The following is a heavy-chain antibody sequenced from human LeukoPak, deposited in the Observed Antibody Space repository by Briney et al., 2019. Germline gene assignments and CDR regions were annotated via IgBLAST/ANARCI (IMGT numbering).Heavy chain of an antibody. V-gene: IGHV3-15*01. J-gene: IGHJ4*02. Sequence: GGSLTLSCAASGFTFSNAWMTWVRQAPGKGLEWVGRIKSETDGGTADYAAPVKGRFTISRDDSKNTLDLQMNSLKTEDTAVYYCTVLFYDYWGEGTLVTVSS. D-gene: IGHD2-8*02. CDR2: IKSETDGGTA. CDR3: TVLFYDY. CDR1: GFTFSNAW.